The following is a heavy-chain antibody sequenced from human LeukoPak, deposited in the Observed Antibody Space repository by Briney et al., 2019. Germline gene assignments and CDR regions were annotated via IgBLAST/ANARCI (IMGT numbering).Heavy chain of an antibody. J-gene: IGHJ4*02. CDR3: TRDFDFSSAI. V-gene: IGHV3-7*01. CDR2: IKEDGSER. CDR1: AFIFSGHW. Sequence: GGSLRLSCEGSAFIFSGHWMNWVRQTPGKGLEWVASIKEDGSERQYVDSVKGRFTTSRDNAKNTLFLQMNSLRAEDTAVYYCTRDFDFSSAIWGQGTLVTVSS. D-gene: IGHD3-3*01.